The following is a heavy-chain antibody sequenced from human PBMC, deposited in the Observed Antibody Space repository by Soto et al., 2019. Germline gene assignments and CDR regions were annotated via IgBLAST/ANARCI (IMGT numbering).Heavy chain of an antibody. CDR1: GFTFSNYY. CDR2: ISSSGSNI. J-gene: IGHJ4*02. Sequence: GSLSLSCAAAGFTFSNYYMTWIRQAPGKGLEWVSYISSSGSNIYYADSVKGRFTISRDNAKNSLYLQMNSLRAEDTAVYYWARRGIAARGAVDDWGQGTLVTVSS. V-gene: IGHV3-11*01. D-gene: IGHD6-6*01. CDR3: ARRGIAARGAVDD.